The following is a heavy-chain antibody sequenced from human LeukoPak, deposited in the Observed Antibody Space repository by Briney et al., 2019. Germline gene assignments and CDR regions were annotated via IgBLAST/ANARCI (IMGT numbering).Heavy chain of an antibody. CDR2: ISGYNGNT. Sequence: ASVKVSCKASGYTFTSYGISWVRQAPGQGLEWMGWISGYNGNTNYAQNLQGRVTMTRDTSISTAYMELSRLRSDDTAVYYCARDLHVHPQSAWLAYAFEIWGQGTMVTVSS. V-gene: IGHV1-18*01. D-gene: IGHD6-19*01. CDR3: ARDLHVHPQSAWLAYAFEI. J-gene: IGHJ3*02. CDR1: GYTFTSYG.